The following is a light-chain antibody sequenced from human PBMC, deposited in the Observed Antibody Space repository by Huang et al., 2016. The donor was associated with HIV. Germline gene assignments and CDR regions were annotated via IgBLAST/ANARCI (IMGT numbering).Light chain of an antibody. CDR1: QSVSNNPNKNNS. CDR3: QQYYKTPLT. V-gene: IGKV4-1*01. Sequence: DIVMTQSPDSLAVSLGERATITCKSSQSVSNNPNKNNSLAWYQQKQRHHPKLLIYWASSRESGVPDRCNGSASGADFTFTISSLQAEDVAVYYCQQYYKTPLTFGGGTKVEIK. CDR2: WAS. J-gene: IGKJ4*01.